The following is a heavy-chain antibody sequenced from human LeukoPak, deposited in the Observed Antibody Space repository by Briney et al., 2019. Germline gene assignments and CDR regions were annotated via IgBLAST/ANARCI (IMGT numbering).Heavy chain of an antibody. Sequence: PGGSLRLSCAASGFTFSSYGMHWVRQAPGKGLEWVAVIWYDGSNKYYADSVKGRFTISRDNSKNTLFLQMNSLRAEDTAVYYCAKVIYSSSSPFDYWGQGTLVTVSS. CDR2: IWYDGSNK. CDR1: GFTFSSYG. D-gene: IGHD6-6*01. CDR3: AKVIYSSSSPFDY. V-gene: IGHV3-33*06. J-gene: IGHJ4*02.